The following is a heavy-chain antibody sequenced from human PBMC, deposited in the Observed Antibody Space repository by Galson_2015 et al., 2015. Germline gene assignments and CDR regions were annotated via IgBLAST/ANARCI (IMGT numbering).Heavy chain of an antibody. CDR3: ARPKRFGNSHMGGWFDP. CDR1: GYTFTSYA. Sequence: SVKVSCKASGYTFTSYAMHWVRQAPGQRLEWMGWINAGNGNTKYSQKFRGRVTITRDTSASTAYMELSSLRSEDTAVYYCARPKRFGNSHMGGWFDPWGQGTLVTVSS. CDR2: INAGNGNT. D-gene: IGHD3-10*01. V-gene: IGHV1-3*01. J-gene: IGHJ5*02.